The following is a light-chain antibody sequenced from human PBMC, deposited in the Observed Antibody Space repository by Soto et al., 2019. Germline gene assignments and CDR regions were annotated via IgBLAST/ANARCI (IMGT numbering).Light chain of an antibody. CDR3: CSYAGSSIP. J-gene: IGLJ1*01. V-gene: IGLV2-23*02. Sequence: QSVLTQPASVSGSPGQSITISCTGTSRDVGSYNLVSWYQQHPGKAPKLMIYEVSKRPSGVSNRFSGSKSGNTASLTISGLQAEDEADYYCCSYAGSSIPIGTGTKVTVL. CDR2: EVS. CDR1: SRDVGSYNL.